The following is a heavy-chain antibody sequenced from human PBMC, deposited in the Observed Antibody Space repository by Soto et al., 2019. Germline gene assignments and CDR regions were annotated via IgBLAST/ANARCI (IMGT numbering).Heavy chain of an antibody. D-gene: IGHD6-19*01. V-gene: IGHV3-7*01. J-gene: IGHJ4*02. CDR2: IKQDGSEK. Sequence: EVQLVESGGGLVQPGGSLRLSCAASGFTFTNYWMDWVRQAPGRGLEWVANIKQDGSEKYYVDPVKGRFTIARDNAKNSLYLQMNRLRAEDTAVYYCARDQVAVTGTPAFDYWGQGILVTVSS. CDR1: GFTFTNYW. CDR3: ARDQVAVTGTPAFDY.